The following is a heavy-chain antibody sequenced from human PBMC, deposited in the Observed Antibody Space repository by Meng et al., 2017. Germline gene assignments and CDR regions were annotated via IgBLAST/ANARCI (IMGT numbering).Heavy chain of an antibody. V-gene: IGHV3-73*01. CDR2: IRSKANSYAT. D-gene: IGHD3-10*01. CDR1: GFTFSGSA. J-gene: IGHJ4*02. Sequence: GESLKISCAASGFTFSGSAMHWVRQASGKGLEWVGRIRSKANSYATAYAASVKGRLTISRDDSKNTTYLQMNSLKTEDTAVYYCTRLERSGRRDFGRDYWGQGTLVTVSS. CDR3: TRLERSGRRDFGRDY.